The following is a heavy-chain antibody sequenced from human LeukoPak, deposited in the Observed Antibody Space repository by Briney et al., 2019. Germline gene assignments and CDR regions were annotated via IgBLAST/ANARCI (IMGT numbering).Heavy chain of an antibody. J-gene: IGHJ4*02. Sequence: GGSLRLSCAASGFTFSSYAMSWVRQAPGKGLEWVSAISGSGGSTYYADSVKGRFTISRDNSKNTLYLQMNSLRAEDTAVYYCAKATDYYDSSGQLYYFDYWGQGTLVTVSS. D-gene: IGHD3-22*01. CDR2: ISGSGGST. CDR3: AKATDYYDSSGQLYYFDY. V-gene: IGHV3-23*01. CDR1: GFTFSSYA.